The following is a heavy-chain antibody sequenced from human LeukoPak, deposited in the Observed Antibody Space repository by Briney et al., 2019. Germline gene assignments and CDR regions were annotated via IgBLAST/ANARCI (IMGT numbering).Heavy chain of an antibody. CDR2: ISSSSSYI. CDR3: ARGVPVGAFDI. Sequence: GGSLRLSCAASGFTFSSYAMSWVRQAPGKGLEWVSSISSSSSYIYYADSVKGRFTISRDNAKNSLYLQMNSLRAEDTAVYYCARGVPVGAFDIWGQGTMVTVSS. V-gene: IGHV3-21*01. CDR1: GFTFSSYA. J-gene: IGHJ3*02. D-gene: IGHD3-3*01.